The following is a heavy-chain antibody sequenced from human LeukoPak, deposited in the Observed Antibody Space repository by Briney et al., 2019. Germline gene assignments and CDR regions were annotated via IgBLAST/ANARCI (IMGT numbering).Heavy chain of an antibody. CDR1: GGFNTHYY. D-gene: IGHD3-22*01. CDR3: ARGQWLPVYDF. Sequence: SETLSLTCSVSGGFNTHYYWTWIRQPPGKGLELIGYIYHSGSTNYNPSLNNRVTISVDTSKNHFSLKLSSVTAADTAVYYCARGQWLPVYDFWGQGILVTVSS. J-gene: IGHJ4*02. CDR2: IYHSGST. V-gene: IGHV4-59*01.